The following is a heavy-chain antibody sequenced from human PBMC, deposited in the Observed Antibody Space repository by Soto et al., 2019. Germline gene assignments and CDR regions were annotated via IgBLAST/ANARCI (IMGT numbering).Heavy chain of an antibody. CDR3: ARDSRRVGYYYGSGSSLYYYGMDV. V-gene: IGHV6-1*01. Sequence: SQTLSLTCAISGDSVSSNSAAWNWIRQSPSRGLEWLGRTYYRSKWYNDYAVSVKSRITINPDTSKNQFSLQLNSVTPEDTAVYYCARDSRRVGYYYGSGSSLYYYGMDVWGQGTTVTVSS. CDR2: TYYRSKWYN. CDR1: GDSVSSNSAA. J-gene: IGHJ6*02. D-gene: IGHD3-10*01.